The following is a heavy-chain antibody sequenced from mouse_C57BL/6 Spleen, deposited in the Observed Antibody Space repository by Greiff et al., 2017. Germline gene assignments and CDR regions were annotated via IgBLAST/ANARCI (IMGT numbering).Heavy chain of an antibody. CDR1: TSYW. Sequence: QVQLQQPGTELVKPGASVKLSFTSYWMHWVKQRPGQGLEWIGNINPSNGGTNYNEKFKSKATLTVDKSSSTAYMQLSSLTSEDSAVYYCAREDYGSSFDYWGQGTTLTVSS. CDR2: INPSNGGT. D-gene: IGHD1-1*01. J-gene: IGHJ2*01. V-gene: IGHV1-53*01. CDR3: AREDYGSSFDY.